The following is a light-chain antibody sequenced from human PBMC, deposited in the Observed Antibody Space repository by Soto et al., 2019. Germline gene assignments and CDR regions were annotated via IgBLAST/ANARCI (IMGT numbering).Light chain of an antibody. Sequence: EIVLTQSPATLSLSPGERATLSCRASQSVSSYVAWYQQKPGQAPRLLIYDASNRATGSPARFSGSGSGTDFTLTISSLEPEDFAVYYCQQRSNWPPLTLGGGTKVEIK. CDR1: QSVSSY. J-gene: IGKJ4*01. CDR2: DAS. V-gene: IGKV3-11*01. CDR3: QQRSNWPPLT.